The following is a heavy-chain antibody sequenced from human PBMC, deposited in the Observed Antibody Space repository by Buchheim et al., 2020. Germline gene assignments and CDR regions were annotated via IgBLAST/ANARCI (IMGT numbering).Heavy chain of an antibody. CDR1: GFTFSSYD. CDR3: AKASGPSIYNGLDV. D-gene: IGHD6-6*01. J-gene: IGHJ6*02. Sequence: EVQLVESGGGLVQPGGSLRLSCAASGFTFSSYDMSWVRQAPGKGLEWVSGISGSGGTTYYAGSVKGRFTISRDSSKNTLYLQMNSLRAEDTAVYRCAKASGPSIYNGLDVWGQGTT. V-gene: IGHV3-23*04. CDR2: ISGSGGTT.